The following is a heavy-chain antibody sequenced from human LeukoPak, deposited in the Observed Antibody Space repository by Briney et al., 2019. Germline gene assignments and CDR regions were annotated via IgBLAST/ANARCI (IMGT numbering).Heavy chain of an antibody. V-gene: IGHV4-61*01. Sequence: SETLSLTCTVSGGSVSSGSYYWSWIRQPPGKGLEWIGYIYYSGSTNYNPSLKSRVTISVDTSKNQFSLKLSSVTAADTAVYYCARSFSTMVRGVITYGDWFDPWGQGTLVTVSS. J-gene: IGHJ5*02. CDR2: IYYSGST. CDR1: GGSVSSGSYY. D-gene: IGHD3-10*01. CDR3: ARSFSTMVRGVITYGDWFDP.